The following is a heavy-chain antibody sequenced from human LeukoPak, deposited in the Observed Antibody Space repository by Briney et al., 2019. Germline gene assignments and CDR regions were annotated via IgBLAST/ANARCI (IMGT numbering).Heavy chain of an antibody. Sequence: PSETLSLTCSVSGVSISSSMYYWGWIRQPPGKGLEWIGSIYYSGRTYDNPFFKSRVTISLDTSKNQFFLKLTSVTAADTAVYYCARDQGGGSDYWGQGTLVIVSS. V-gene: IGHV4-39*07. D-gene: IGHD3-16*01. CDR2: IYYSGRT. CDR1: GVSISSSMYY. CDR3: ARDQGGGSDY. J-gene: IGHJ4*02.